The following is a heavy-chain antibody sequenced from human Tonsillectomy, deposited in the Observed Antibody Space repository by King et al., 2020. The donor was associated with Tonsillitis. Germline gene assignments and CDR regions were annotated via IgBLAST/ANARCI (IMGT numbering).Heavy chain of an antibody. CDR1: GFTFNNYA. CDR2: ISGTGGTT. CDR3: AKVLLRRTVAAVTRHFFYGMDV. V-gene: IGHV3-23*04. J-gene: IGHJ6*02. D-gene: IGHD6-13*01. Sequence: VQLVESGGGLAQPGGSLRLSCIASGFTFNNYAMSWVRQAPGKGLEWVSAISGTGGTTYYADSVKGRYTISRDNSKNTLYLQMSSLRAEDTAVYYCAKVLLRRTVAAVTRHFFYGMDVWGQGATVTVSS.